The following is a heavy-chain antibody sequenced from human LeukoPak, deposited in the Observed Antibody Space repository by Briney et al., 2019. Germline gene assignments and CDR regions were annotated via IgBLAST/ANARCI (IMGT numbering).Heavy chain of an antibody. Sequence: PGESLKISCKDSGYSFTSYWIGWVRQMPGKGLEWMGIICPGDSDTRYSPSFQGKVTISADKSITTAYLQWSSLKASDTAMYYCARQTSTSSFYWGQGTLVTVSS. V-gene: IGHV5-51*01. CDR3: ARQTSTSSFY. D-gene: IGHD6-6*01. CDR2: ICPGDSDT. CDR1: GYSFTSYW. J-gene: IGHJ4*02.